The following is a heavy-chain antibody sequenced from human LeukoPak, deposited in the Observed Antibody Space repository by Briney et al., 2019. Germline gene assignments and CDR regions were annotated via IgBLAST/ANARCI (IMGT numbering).Heavy chain of an antibody. D-gene: IGHD2-2*01. CDR1: GYTFTGYY. J-gene: IGHJ4*02. CDR3: ARRPKVAAAFDY. V-gene: IGHV1-2*02. Sequence: ASVKVSCKASGYTFTGYYMHWVRQAPGQGLEWMGWINPNSGGTNYAQKFQGRVTMTRDTSISTAYMELSRLRSDDTAVYYCARRPKVAAAFDYWGQGTLVTVSS. CDR2: INPNSGGT.